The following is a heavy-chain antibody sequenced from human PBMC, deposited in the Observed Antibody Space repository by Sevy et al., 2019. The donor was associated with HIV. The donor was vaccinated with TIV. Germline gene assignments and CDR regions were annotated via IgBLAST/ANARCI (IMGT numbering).Heavy chain of an antibody. J-gene: IGHJ4*02. CDR1: GFTFSSYA. Sequence: GGSLRLSCVVSGFTFSSYALSWVRQAPGKGLEWVSVISGSGDTTYYADSVKGRFTISRDNSKNTVYLQINSLRAEDTAVYYCAGGVVIGTTFDYWGQGTLVTVSS. V-gene: IGHV3-23*01. CDR3: AGGVVIGTTFDY. CDR2: ISGSGDTT. D-gene: IGHD3-22*01.